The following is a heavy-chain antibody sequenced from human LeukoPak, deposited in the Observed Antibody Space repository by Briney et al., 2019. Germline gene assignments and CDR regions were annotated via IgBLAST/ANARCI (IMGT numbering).Heavy chain of an antibody. Sequence: GGSLRLSCAASGFTVSSNYMSWVRQAPGKGLEWVSLIYSCGSTYYADSVKGRFTIARDNSKNTLYLQMNSLRAEDTAVYYCARDKGIAVAGSVSYYYYGMDVWGQGTTVTVSS. CDR1: GFTVSSNY. D-gene: IGHD6-19*01. CDR2: IYSCGST. J-gene: IGHJ6*02. CDR3: ARDKGIAVAGSVSYYYYGMDV. V-gene: IGHV3-66*01.